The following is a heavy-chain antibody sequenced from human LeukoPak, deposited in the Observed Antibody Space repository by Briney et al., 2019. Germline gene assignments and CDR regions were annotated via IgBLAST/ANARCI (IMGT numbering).Heavy chain of an antibody. D-gene: IGHD1-14*01. CDR2: ISGKGGST. CDR1: GFTFSTYD. CDR3: AKGSGINHYHWIDP. Sequence: PGGSLRLSCLASGFTFSTYDMTWVRQAAGKGLEWVSVISGKGGSTYYYADSVKGRFTISRDNSKNTLYLQMDSLRAEDTALYYCAKGSGINHYHWIDPWGQGTLVTVSS. J-gene: IGHJ5*02. V-gene: IGHV3-23*01.